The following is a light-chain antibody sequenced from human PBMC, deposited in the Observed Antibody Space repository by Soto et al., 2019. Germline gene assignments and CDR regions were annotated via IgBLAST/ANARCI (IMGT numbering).Light chain of an antibody. Sequence: QSALTQPPSASGSPGQSVTISCTGTSSDVGGYNYGSWYQQHPGKAPKLMIYEVSKRPSGVPDRFSGSKSGNTASLTVSGLQAEDEADDYCSSYAGSTEYVFGTGTKLTVL. CDR3: SSYAGSTEYV. CDR2: EVS. J-gene: IGLJ1*01. CDR1: SSDVGGYNY. V-gene: IGLV2-8*01.